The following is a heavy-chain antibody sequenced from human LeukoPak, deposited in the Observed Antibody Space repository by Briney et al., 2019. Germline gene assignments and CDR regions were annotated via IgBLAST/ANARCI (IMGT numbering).Heavy chain of an antibody. CDR1: GYTFTGHY. J-gene: IGHJ5*02. CDR3: ALCGGDCYSYWFDP. CDR2: INPNSGGT. D-gene: IGHD2-21*02. V-gene: IGHV1-2*02. Sequence: ASVTVSCKASGYTFTGHYMHWVRQAPGQGPEWMGWINPNSGGTNYAQKFQGRVTMTRDTSISTAYMELSRLRSDDTAVYYCALCGGDCYSYWFDPWGQGTLVTVSS.